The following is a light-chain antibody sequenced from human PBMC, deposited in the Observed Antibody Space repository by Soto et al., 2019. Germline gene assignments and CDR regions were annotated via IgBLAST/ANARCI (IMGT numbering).Light chain of an antibody. J-gene: IGKJ5*01. CDR2: AAS. V-gene: IGKV1-39*01. CDR1: QSISSY. CDR3: QQSYSTPIT. Sequence: DIQMTQSPSSLSASVGDRVSITCRASQSISSYLNWYQQRPGKAPQLLIYAASSLLSGVPSRFSGIVSGTDFTLTISSLQPEDFATYYCQQSYSTPITFGQGTRLEI.